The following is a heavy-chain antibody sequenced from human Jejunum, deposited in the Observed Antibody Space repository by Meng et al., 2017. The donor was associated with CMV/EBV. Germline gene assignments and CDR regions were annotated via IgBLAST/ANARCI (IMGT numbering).Heavy chain of an antibody. V-gene: IGHV3-53*01. D-gene: IGHD3-3*01. CDR1: GLTAIISH. CDR2: ICTGDTT. Sequence: CVVSGLTAIISHMNWVRQAPGKGLEWVSVICTGDTTHYADFVKGRFTISRDDSKNILYLQMNSLRAEDTALYYCAVGYDSRKVAYWGQGTLVTVSS. CDR3: AVGYDSRKVAY. J-gene: IGHJ4*02.